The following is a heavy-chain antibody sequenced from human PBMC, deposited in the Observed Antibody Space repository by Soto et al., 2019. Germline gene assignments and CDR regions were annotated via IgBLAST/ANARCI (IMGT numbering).Heavy chain of an antibody. CDR2: INPNSGGT. D-gene: IGHD2-2*01. CDR1: GYTFTGYY. CDR3: ARDWVVVVPAASGGYYYYRMDV. J-gene: IGHJ6*02. Sequence: ASVKVSCKASGYTFTGYYMHWVRQAPGQGLEWMGWINPNSGGTNYAQKFQGRVTMTRDTSISTAYMELSRLRSDDTAVYYCARDWVVVVPAASGGYYYYRMDVWGQGTTVTVSS. V-gene: IGHV1-2*02.